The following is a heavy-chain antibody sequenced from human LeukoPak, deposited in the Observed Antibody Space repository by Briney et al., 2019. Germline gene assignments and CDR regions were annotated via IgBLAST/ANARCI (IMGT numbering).Heavy chain of an antibody. CDR2: INHSGST. CDR1: GGSFSDYY. J-gene: IGHJ4*02. D-gene: IGHD3-22*01. CDR3: ASRLRDSSGYYSGFDY. V-gene: IGHV4-34*01. Sequence: SETLSLTCAVYGGSFSDYYWSWIRQPPGKGLEWIVEINHSGSTNYNPSLKSRVTVSVDTSKNQFSLKLRSVTAADTAIYYCASRLRDSSGYYSGFDYWGQGTLVTVSS.